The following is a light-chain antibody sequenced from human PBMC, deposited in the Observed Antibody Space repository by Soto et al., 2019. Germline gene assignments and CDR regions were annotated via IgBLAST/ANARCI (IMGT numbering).Light chain of an antibody. V-gene: IGKV3-11*01. CDR3: QHYDISSWT. Sequence: EIVLTQSPATLSLSPGERATLSCRASQSVSSYLAWYQQKPGQAPRLLIYDASNRATGIPARFSGSGSGTDFTLTISRLEPEDFAVYYCQHYDISSWTFGQGTQVDIK. CDR2: DAS. J-gene: IGKJ1*01. CDR1: QSVSSY.